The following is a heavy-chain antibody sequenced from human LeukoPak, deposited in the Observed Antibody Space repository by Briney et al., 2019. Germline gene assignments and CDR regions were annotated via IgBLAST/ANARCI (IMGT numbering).Heavy chain of an antibody. Sequence: SETLSLTCTVSCGSISSSSYSWAWIRQPPGKGLEYIDNSSYSGSTYYTPSLKSRVTISLDKFKNQFSLNLTTVDTADTDVYYCATTIRGWYGEGDYWGQGVLVTVSS. J-gene: IGHJ4*02. CDR3: ATTIRGWYGEGDY. V-gene: IGHV4-39*01. CDR2: SSYSGST. D-gene: IGHD6-19*01. CDR1: CGSISSSSYS.